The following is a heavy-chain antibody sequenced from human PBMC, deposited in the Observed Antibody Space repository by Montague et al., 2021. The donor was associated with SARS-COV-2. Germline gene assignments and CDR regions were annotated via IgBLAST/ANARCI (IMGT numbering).Heavy chain of an antibody. CDR1: GFTFSSYA. D-gene: IGHD3-16*01. J-gene: IGHJ6*02. CDR3: ARAQGGNYYYGMDV. CDR2: ISYDGSNK. Sequence: SLRLSCAASGFTFSSYAMHWVRQAPGKGLEWVAVISYDGSNKYYADSVKGRFTISRDNSKNTLYLQMNSLGVEDTAVYYCARAQGGNYYYGMDVWGQGTTVTVSS. V-gene: IGHV3-30-3*01.